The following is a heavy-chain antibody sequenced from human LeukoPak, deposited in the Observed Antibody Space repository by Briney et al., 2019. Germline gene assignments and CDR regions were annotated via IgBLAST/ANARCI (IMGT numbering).Heavy chain of an antibody. CDR2: INTPGGST. V-gene: IGHV3-23*01. CDR3: ARDKSSGYYYFDY. J-gene: IGHJ4*02. D-gene: IGHD3-22*01. CDR1: GFTFSSYA. Sequence: GGSLRLSCAASGFTFSSYAMSWVRQAPGKGLEWVSAINTPGGSTYYADSVKGRFTISRDNSKNTLYLQMNSLKAEDTALYYCARDKSSGYYYFDYWGQGTLVTVSS.